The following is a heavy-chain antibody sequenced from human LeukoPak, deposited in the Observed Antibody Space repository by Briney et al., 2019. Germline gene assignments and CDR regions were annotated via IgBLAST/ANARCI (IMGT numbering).Heavy chain of an antibody. CDR1: GGSFGGYY. J-gene: IGHJ4*02. Sequence: PSETLSLTCDVYGGSFGGYYWGWIRQPPGKGLEWIGSIYYSGSTYYNPSLKSRDTTSVDTSKNQFSLKLSSVTAADTAVYYCARARRDIVATIFDYWGQGTLVTVSS. V-gene: IGHV4-34*01. CDR2: IYYSGST. CDR3: ARARRDIVATIFDY. D-gene: IGHD5-12*01.